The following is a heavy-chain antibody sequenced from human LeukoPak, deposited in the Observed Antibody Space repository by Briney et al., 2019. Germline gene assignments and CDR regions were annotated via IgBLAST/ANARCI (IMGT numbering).Heavy chain of an antibody. Sequence: LSETLSLTCTVSGASITSYYWSWIRQPPGKGLEWIGNIYYSGNTNYNPSLKSRVTISVDMSKSHFSLKLSSVTAADTAVYYCARRHQVSSYSPYAFDIWGQGTMVTVSS. CDR1: GASITSYY. J-gene: IGHJ3*02. CDR3: ARRHQVSSYSPYAFDI. CDR2: IYYSGNT. V-gene: IGHV4-59*08. D-gene: IGHD6-6*01.